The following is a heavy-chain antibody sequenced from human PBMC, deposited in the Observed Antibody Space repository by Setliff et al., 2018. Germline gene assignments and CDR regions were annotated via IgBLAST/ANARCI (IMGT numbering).Heavy chain of an antibody. CDR1: GYSISSDSY. J-gene: IGHJ6*02. V-gene: IGHV4-38-2*02. CDR2: IYHSGST. CDR3: AREGVGSGSYYWEVVRGMDV. Sequence: SETLSLTCAVSGYSISSDSYWGWIRQPPGKGLEWIGSIYHSGSTYYNPSLKSRVTISVDTSKNQFSLKRSSVTAADTAVYYWAREGVGSGSYYWEVVRGMDVWGQGTTVTVSS. D-gene: IGHD3-10*01.